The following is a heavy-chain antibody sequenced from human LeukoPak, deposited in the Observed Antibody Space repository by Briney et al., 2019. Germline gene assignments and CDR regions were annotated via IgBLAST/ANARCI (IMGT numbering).Heavy chain of an antibody. CDR2: MWYDGSNK. Sequence: GGSLRLSCAASGFTFSSYGMHWVRQAPGKGLEWVAVMWYDGSNKYYADSVKGRFTISRDNSKNTLYLQMHSLRAEDTAVYYCARDEVTTPRGWGQGTLVTVSS. CDR3: ARDEVTTPRG. J-gene: IGHJ4*02. D-gene: IGHD4-17*01. V-gene: IGHV3-33*01. CDR1: GFTFSSYG.